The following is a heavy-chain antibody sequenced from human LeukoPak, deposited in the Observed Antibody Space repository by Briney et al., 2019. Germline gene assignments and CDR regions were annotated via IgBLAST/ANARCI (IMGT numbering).Heavy chain of an antibody. V-gene: IGHV3-30*02. CDR3: AKDRGAIWFGELLYPPTASGMYY. J-gene: IGHJ4*02. Sequence: GGSLRLSCAASGFTFSSYGMHWVRQAPGKGLEWVAFIRYDGSNKYYADSVKGRFTISRDNSKNTLYLQMNSLRAEDTAVYYCAKDRGAIWFGELLYPPTASGMYYWGQGTLVTVSS. CDR1: GFTFSSYG. CDR2: IRYDGSNK. D-gene: IGHD3-10*01.